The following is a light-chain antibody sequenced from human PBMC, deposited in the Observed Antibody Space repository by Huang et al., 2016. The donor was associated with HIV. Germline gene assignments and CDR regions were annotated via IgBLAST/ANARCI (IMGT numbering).Light chain of an antibody. V-gene: IGKV1-17*03. J-gene: IGKJ1*01. CDR1: QDISNY. CDR3: LQHHGYPRT. CDR2: AAS. Sequence: DIQLTQSPSAMSASVGDRVSITCRASQDISNYLAWFQQKPGGAPKRLIYAASSLQSGVPSRFSASGSGTKFTLKISGLQPEDFATYYCLQHHGYPRTFGQGTKV.